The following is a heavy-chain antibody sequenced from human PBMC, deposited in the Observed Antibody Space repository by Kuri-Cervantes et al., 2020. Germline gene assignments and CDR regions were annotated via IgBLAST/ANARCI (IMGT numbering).Heavy chain of an antibody. D-gene: IGHD3-10*01. J-gene: IGHJ3*02. Sequence: GESLKISCAASGFTFSSYWMHWVRQAPGKGLVWASRINSDGSSTSYADSVKGRFTISRDNAKNTLYLQMNSLRAEDTAVYYCARVSHYYGSGSSRAFDIWGQGTMVTVSS. V-gene: IGHV3-74*01. CDR3: ARVSHYYGSGSSRAFDI. CDR1: GFTFSSYW. CDR2: INSDGSST.